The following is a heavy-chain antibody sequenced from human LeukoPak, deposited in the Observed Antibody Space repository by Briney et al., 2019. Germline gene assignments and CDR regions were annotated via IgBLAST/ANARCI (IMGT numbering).Heavy chain of an antibody. V-gene: IGHV4-34*01. Sequence: SETLSLTCAVYGGSFSGYYWSWIRQPPGKGLEWIGEINHSGSTNYNPSLKSRVTISVDTSKNQFSLKLSSVTAADTAVYYCARDPTRTVAGLNNWFDPWGQGTLVTVSS. CDR1: GGSFSGYY. D-gene: IGHD6-19*01. CDR3: ARDPTRTVAGLNNWFDP. CDR2: INHSGST. J-gene: IGHJ5*02.